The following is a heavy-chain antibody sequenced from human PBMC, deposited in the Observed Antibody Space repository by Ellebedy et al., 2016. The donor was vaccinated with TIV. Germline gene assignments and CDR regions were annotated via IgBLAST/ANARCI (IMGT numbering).Heavy chain of an antibody. CDR1: GGSFSGYY. CDR3: ARGRGYSYGQYFDY. J-gene: IGHJ4*02. CDR2: INHSGST. V-gene: IGHV4-34*01. Sequence: SETLSLTXAVYGGSFSGYYWSWIRQPPGKGLEWIGEINHSGSTNYNPSLKSRVTISVDTSKNQFSLKLSSVTAADTAVYYCARGRGYSYGQYFDYWGQGTLVTVSS. D-gene: IGHD5-18*01.